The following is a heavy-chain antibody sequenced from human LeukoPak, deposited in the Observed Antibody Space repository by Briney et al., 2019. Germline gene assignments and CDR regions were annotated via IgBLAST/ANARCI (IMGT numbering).Heavy chain of an antibody. CDR2: IHPNRGNT. CDR1: GSTFTVYY. Sequence: GASVKVSCKASGSTFTVYYLHWVRQPPGQGLEWMGWIHPNRGNTKYALEFQGRVTMTRDTSISTAYMELNRLTSDYTAVYYCAKVTATTFDYWGQGTLVTVSS. V-gene: IGHV1-2*02. J-gene: IGHJ4*02. D-gene: IGHD2-21*02. CDR3: AKVTATTFDY.